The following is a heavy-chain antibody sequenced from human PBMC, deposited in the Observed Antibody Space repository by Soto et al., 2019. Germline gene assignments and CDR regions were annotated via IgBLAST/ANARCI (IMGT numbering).Heavy chain of an antibody. CDR2: MNTNGINT. Sequence: EVHLLEEGGGLVQPGGSLRLSCAASGFTFSTYAMNWVRQVPGKGLEWVSSMNTNGINTYYADSVKGRFTISRDNSKNTLYLQMNSLRVEDTAVYYCTKKRSLYEVWSSCDSWGQGTQVTVSS. V-gene: IGHV3-23*01. CDR1: GFTFSTYA. J-gene: IGHJ4*02. D-gene: IGHD2-21*01. CDR3: TKKRSLYEVWSSCDS.